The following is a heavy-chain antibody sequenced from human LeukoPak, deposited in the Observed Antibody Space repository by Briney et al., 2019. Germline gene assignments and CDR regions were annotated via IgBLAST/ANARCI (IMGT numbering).Heavy chain of an antibody. D-gene: IGHD1-26*01. CDR1: GFTFCTNY. CDR3: AREWEQLPYFDY. CDR2: IYRGDST. V-gene: IGHV3-66*02. Sequence: GXLRLSCAASGFTFCTNYMNWVRQAPGKGLEWVSVIYRGDSTYYSDSVKGRFTISRDNSKNMLFLQMSSLRAEDSAVYYCAREWEQLPYFDYWGQGTLVTVSS. J-gene: IGHJ4*02.